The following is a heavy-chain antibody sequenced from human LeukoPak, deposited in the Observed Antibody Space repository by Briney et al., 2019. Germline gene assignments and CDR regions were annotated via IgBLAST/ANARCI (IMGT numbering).Heavy chain of an antibody. J-gene: IGHJ4*02. V-gene: IGHV3-30*01. CDR1: GFTFSRYA. Sequence: GGSLRLSCAASGFTFSRYAMHWVRQAPGKGLEWVAVISYDGSNKYYADSVKGRFTISRDNSKNTLYLQMNSLRAEDTAVYYCARARRSSWYGSFEYWGQGTLVTASS. CDR2: ISYDGSNK. D-gene: IGHD6-13*01. CDR3: ARARRSSWYGSFEY.